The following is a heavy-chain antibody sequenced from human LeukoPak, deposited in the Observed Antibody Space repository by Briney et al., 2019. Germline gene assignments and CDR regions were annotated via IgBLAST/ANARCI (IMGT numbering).Heavy chain of an antibody. CDR1: GFTFSSYA. Sequence: GASLRLSCAASGFTFSSYAMCWVRQAPGKGLQWVSSITSSGDNTYYADSVNGRFTISRDNTKNTLHLQVNSPRAEDTAVYYCVRGSRGNYDTWGQGTLVTVSS. D-gene: IGHD3-22*01. CDR2: ITSSGDNT. CDR3: VRGSRGNYDT. V-gene: IGHV3-23*01. J-gene: IGHJ5*02.